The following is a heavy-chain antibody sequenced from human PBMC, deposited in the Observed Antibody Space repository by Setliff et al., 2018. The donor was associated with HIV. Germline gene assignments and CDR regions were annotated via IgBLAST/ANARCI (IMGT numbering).Heavy chain of an antibody. CDR1: GYTFTNYY. CDR3: ARTLPQYTNLFDY. D-gene: IGHD5-18*01. J-gene: IGHJ4*02. CDR2: INPNSGGT. Sequence: ASVKVSCKASGYTFTNYYMHWVRQAPGQGLEWMGWINPNSGGTNYAQKFQGRVTMTRDTSISTAYMEPSRLRSDDTAVYYCARTLPQYTNLFDYWGQGTLVTVSS. V-gene: IGHV1-2*02.